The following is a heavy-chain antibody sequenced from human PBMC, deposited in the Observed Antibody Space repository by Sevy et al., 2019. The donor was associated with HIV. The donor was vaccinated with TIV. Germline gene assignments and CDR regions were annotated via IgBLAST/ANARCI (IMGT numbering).Heavy chain of an antibody. CDR2: ISNSGTTI. J-gene: IGHJ4*02. D-gene: IGHD4-17*01. Sequence: GGSLRLSCAASGFIFSSYEMNWVRQAPGKGLEWVSYISNSGTTIYYSDSVKGRFTISRDNARNSLYRQMNSLRAEDTDVYYCARDLPPSATTVAHFDCWGQGTLVTVSS. CDR1: GFIFSSYE. V-gene: IGHV3-48*03. CDR3: ARDLPPSATTVAHFDC.